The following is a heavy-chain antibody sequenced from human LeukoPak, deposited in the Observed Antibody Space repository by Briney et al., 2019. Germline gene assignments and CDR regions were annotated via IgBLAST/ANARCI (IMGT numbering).Heavy chain of an antibody. V-gene: IGHV3-30-3*01. J-gene: IGHJ4*02. D-gene: IGHD4-17*01. CDR3: ARGSYGAYDY. CDR1: GFTFSSYA. CDR2: ISYDGSNK. Sequence: GGSLRLSCAASGFTFSSYAMHWVRQAPGKGLEWVAVISYDGSNKYYADSVKGRFTISRDSSNNTLYLQMNSLRAEDTAVYYCARGSYGAYDYWGQGSLVTVSS.